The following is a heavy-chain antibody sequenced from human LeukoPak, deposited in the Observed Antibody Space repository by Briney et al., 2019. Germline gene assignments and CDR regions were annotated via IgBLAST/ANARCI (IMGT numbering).Heavy chain of an antibody. CDR3: AGRGYSYGAFDY. CDR2: ISDSPGST. V-gene: IGHV3-23*01. D-gene: IGHD5-18*01. J-gene: IGHJ4*02. Sequence: GGSLRLSCAVSGFTFSSYAMSWVRQAPGKGLEWVSTISDSPGSTHCADSVKGRFTISRDNSKNTLYLQMNSLRAEDTAVYYCAGRGYSYGAFDYWGQGTLVTVSS. CDR1: GFTFSSYA.